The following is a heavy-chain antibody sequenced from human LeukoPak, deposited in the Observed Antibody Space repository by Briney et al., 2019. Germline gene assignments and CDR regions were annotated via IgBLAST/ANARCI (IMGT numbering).Heavy chain of an antibody. J-gene: IGHJ4*02. CDR1: GGSISSYY. CDR2: IHYSGST. V-gene: IGHV4-59*01. CDR3: ARDGGSYLPFGS. Sequence: PSETLSLTCTVSGGSISSYYWSWIRQPPGKGLEWIGYIHYSGSTNYNPSLKSRVTISVDTSKNQFSLKLSSVTAADTAVYYCARDGGSYLPFGSWGQGTLVTVSS. D-gene: IGHD1-26*01.